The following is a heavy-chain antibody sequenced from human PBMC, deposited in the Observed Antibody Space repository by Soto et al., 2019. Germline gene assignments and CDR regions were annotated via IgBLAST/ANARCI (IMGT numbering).Heavy chain of an antibody. V-gene: IGHV3-30*18. D-gene: IGHD2-15*01. J-gene: IGHJ5*02. CDR2: ISYDGSNK. CDR3: AKVGYCSGVTCS. Sequence: PGGSLRLSCAASGFTFNNYDMYWVRQAPGKGLEWVSFISYDGSNKDYADSVKGRFTISRDNSKNTLYLQMNSLRAEDTAVYYCAKVGYCSGVTCSWGQGTLVTVSS. CDR1: GFTFNNYD.